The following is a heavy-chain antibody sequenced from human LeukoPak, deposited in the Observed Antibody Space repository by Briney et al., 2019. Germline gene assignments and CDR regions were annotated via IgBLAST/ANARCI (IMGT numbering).Heavy chain of an antibody. V-gene: IGHV3-23*01. CDR1: GFTFSSYA. J-gene: IGHJ4*02. CDR2: ISGSGGST. Sequence: GGSLRLSCAASGFTFSSYAMSWVRQAPGKGLEWVSAISGSGGSTYYADSVKGRFTISRDNSKNTLYLQMNSLRAEDTAVYHCAKTDIVVVPAAMTFDYWGQGTLVTVSS. CDR3: AKTDIVVVPAAMTFDY. D-gene: IGHD2-2*01.